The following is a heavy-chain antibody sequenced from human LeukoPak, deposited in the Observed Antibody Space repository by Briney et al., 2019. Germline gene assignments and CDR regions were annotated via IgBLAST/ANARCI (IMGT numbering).Heavy chain of an antibody. D-gene: IGHD2-2*01. J-gene: IGHJ4*02. V-gene: IGHV1-2*02. Sequence: GASVKVSCKASGYTFTGYYMHWVRQAPGQGLEWMGWINPNSGGTNYAQKFQGRVTMTRDTSISTAYMELSRLRSDDTAVYYCARGDDGIGVVLVPGYWGQGTLVTVSS. CDR1: GYTFTGYY. CDR2: INPNSGGT. CDR3: ARGDDGIGVVLVPGY.